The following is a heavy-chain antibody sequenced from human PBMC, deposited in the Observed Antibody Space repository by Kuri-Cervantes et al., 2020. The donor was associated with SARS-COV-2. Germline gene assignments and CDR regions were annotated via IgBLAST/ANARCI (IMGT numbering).Heavy chain of an antibody. CDR2: MNPNSGNT. D-gene: IGHD2-21*02. Sequence: ASVKVSCKASGYTFTSYDINWVRQATGQGLEWMGWMNPNSGNTGYAQKFQGRVTMTRDTSISTAYMELSRLRSDDTVVYYCARRGGVVTAYYYYGMDVWGQGTTVTVSS. CDR3: ARRGGVVTAYYYYGMDV. V-gene: IGHV1-8*01. CDR1: GYTFTSYD. J-gene: IGHJ6*02.